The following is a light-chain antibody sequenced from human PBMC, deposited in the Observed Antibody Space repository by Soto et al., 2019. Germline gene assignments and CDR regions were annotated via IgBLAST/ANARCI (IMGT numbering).Light chain of an antibody. V-gene: IGLV2-23*01. CDR3: CSYAGSSTPYV. CDR1: SSDVGSYNL. Sequence: QSVLTQPASVSGSPGPSITISCTGTSSDVGSYNLVSWYQQHPGKAPKLMIYEGSKRPSGVSNRFSGSKSGNTASLTISGLHAEDEADYYCCSYAGSSTPYVFGTGTKLTVL. J-gene: IGLJ1*01. CDR2: EGS.